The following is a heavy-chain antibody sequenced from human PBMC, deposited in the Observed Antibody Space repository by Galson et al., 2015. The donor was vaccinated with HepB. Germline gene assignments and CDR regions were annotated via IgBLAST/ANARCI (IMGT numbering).Heavy chain of an antibody. CDR1: GFTFSSYA. J-gene: IGHJ4*02. CDR3: AKDLYNCNPNFDY. CDR2: ISGSGGST. V-gene: IGHV3-23*01. Sequence: SLRLSCAASGFTFSSYAMNWVRQAPGKGLEWVSTISGSGGSTYYTDSVKGRFTISRDNSKNTLYLQMNSLRAEDTAVYYCAKDLYNCNPNFDYWVQRALVTVSS. D-gene: IGHD1-20*01.